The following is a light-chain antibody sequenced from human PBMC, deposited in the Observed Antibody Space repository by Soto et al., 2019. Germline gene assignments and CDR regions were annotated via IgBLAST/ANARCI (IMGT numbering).Light chain of an antibody. CDR3: QQTFSTPRT. CDR2: ETS. J-gene: IGKJ1*01. Sequence: DIQMTQSPPSVSASVGDRVTITCRASQNVRSYLNWYQQKPGKAPNLLIYETSTLQSGVPSRFSGDGYGTDFTLSISSLHPEDFATYYCQQTFSTPRTFGQGTKVDIK. CDR1: QNVRSY. V-gene: IGKV1-39*01.